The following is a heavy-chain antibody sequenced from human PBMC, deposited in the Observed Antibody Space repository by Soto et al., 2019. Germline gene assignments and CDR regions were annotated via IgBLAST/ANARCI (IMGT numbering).Heavy chain of an antibody. CDR2: FDPEDGET. Sequence: ASVKVSCKVSGYTLIELSMHWVRQAPGKGLEWMGGFDPEDGETIYAQKFQGRVTMTEDTSTDTAYMELSSLRSEDTAVYYCATVRDSRRSFDIWGQGTMVTVSS. J-gene: IGHJ3*02. CDR1: GYTLIELS. V-gene: IGHV1-24*01. CDR3: ATVRDSRRSFDI. D-gene: IGHD3-22*01.